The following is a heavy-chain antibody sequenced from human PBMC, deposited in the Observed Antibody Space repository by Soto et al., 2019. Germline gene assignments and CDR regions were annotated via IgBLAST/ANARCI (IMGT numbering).Heavy chain of an antibody. J-gene: IGHJ6*02. V-gene: IGHV5-51*01. Sequence: GESLKISCKGSGYNFTNYWIGWVRQMPGKGLEWMGIIYPGDSDTRYSPSFQGQVTISADKSISAAYLQWSSLKASDTAMYYCARQEGPTVPFYYGMDVWGQGTTVTVSS. CDR2: IYPGDSDT. D-gene: IGHD4-17*01. CDR3: ARQEGPTVPFYYGMDV. CDR1: GYNFTNYW.